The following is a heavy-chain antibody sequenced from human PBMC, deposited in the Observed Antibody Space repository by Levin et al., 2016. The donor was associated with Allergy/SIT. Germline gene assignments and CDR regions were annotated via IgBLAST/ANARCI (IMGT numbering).Heavy chain of an antibody. Sequence: SETLSLTCTVSGGSISSYYWSWIRQPPGKGLEWIGYIYYSGSTNYNPSLKSRVTISVDTSKNQFSLKLSSVTAADTAVYYCARDGARHTAMVHWGQGTLVTVSS. CDR1: GGSISSYY. CDR2: IYYSGST. V-gene: IGHV4-59*01. J-gene: IGHJ4*02. CDR3: ARDGARHTAMVH. D-gene: IGHD5-18*01.